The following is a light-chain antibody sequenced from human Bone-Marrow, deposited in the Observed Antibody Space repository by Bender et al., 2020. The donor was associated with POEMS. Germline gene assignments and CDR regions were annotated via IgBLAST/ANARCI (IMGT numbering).Light chain of an antibody. V-gene: IGLV3-1*01. CDR1: RLEDKY. J-gene: IGLJ3*02. CDR3: QTWDTSTWV. CDR2: QDD. Sequence: SYDLTQAPSVSVSPGQTATITCSGDRLEDKYTTWYQQKPGQSPVLVIHQDDKRPSGIPERFSGSTSGNTATLTIRGTQAMDEADYYCQTWDTSTWVFGGGTKLTVL.